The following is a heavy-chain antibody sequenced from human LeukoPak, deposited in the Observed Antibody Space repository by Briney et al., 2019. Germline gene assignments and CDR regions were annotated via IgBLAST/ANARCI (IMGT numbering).Heavy chain of an antibody. Sequence: GGSLRLSCAVSGFTFSGYSMIWVRQAPGKGLERVSEINRGGVNTYYPDSVRGRFTVSRDNSKNTLFLQMTSLRAEDTAIYYCARGIDGALDYWGQGTLVTVSS. CDR1: GFTFSGYS. CDR3: ARGIDGALDY. D-gene: IGHD3-10*01. V-gene: IGHV3-23*01. CDR2: INRGGVNT. J-gene: IGHJ4*02.